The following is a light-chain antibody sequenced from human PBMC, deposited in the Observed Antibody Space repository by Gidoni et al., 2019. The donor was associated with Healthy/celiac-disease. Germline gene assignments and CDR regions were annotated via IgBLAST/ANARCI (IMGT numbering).Light chain of an antibody. CDR2: GAS. J-gene: IGKJ1*01. Sequence: IVMTQSPATLSVSPGESATLSCRASRSVSSNLAWYQQKPGQAPRLLIYGASTRATGIPARFSGSGSGTEFTLTISSLQSEDFAVYYCQQYNNWPPWTFGQXTKVEIK. CDR1: RSVSSN. V-gene: IGKV3-15*01. CDR3: QQYNNWPPWT.